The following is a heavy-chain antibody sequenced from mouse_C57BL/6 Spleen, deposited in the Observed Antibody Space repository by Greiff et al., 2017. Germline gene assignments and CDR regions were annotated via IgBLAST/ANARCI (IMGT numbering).Heavy chain of an antibody. V-gene: IGHV14-4*01. J-gene: IGHJ3*01. CDR2: IDPENGDT. CDR1: GFNIKDDY. D-gene: IGHD2-4*01. CDR3: TTCIYYDYAFAY. Sequence: VQLQQSGAELVRPGASVKLSCTASGFNIKDDYMHWVKQRPEQGLEWIGWIDPENGDTEYASKFQGKATITADTSSNTAYLQLSSLTSEDTAVYYCTTCIYYDYAFAYWGQGTLVTVSA.